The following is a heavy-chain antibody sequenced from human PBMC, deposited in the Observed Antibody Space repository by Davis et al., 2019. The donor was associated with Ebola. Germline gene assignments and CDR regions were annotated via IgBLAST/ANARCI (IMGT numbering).Heavy chain of an antibody. CDR2: ISSGGGAP. V-gene: IGHV3-23*01. J-gene: IGHJ4*02. CDR1: GFTFSTYA. CDR3: ARGSYMGY. D-gene: IGHD2-15*01. Sequence: GESLKISCAASGFTFSTYAMGWVRQAPGKGLEWVSDISSGGGAPYYADSVKGRFTISRDNSKNTLYLQMNSLRAEDTAVYYCARGSYMGYWGQGTLVTVSS.